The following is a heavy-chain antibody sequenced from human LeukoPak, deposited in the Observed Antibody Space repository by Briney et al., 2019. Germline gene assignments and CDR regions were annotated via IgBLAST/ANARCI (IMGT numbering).Heavy chain of an antibody. CDR2: IIPIFGTA. V-gene: IGHV1-69*05. Sequence: GASVKVSCKASGGTFSSYAISWMRQAPGQGLEWMGRIIPIFGTANYAQKFQGRVTITTDESTSTAYMELSSLRSEDTAVYYCARANQLLFKWFDPWGQGTLVTVSS. J-gene: IGHJ5*02. CDR3: ARANQLLFKWFDP. CDR1: GGTFSSYA. D-gene: IGHD2-2*01.